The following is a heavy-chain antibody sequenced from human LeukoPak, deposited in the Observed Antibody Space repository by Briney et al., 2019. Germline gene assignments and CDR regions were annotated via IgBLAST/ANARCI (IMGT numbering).Heavy chain of an antibody. CDR3: ASGYDFWSGENGMDV. V-gene: IGHV1-2*02. D-gene: IGHD3-3*01. CDR2: INPNSGGT. Sequence: ASVKVSCKASGYTFTSYGISWVRQAPGQGLEWMGWINPNSGGTNYAQKFQGRVTMTRDTSISTAYMELSRLRSDDTAVYYCASGYDFWSGENGMDVWGQGTTVTVSS. CDR1: GYTFTSYG. J-gene: IGHJ6*02.